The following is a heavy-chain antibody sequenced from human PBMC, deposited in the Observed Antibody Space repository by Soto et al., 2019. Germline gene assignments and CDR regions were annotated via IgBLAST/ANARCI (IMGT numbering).Heavy chain of an antibody. D-gene: IGHD6-19*01. CDR3: ARESVAVPLPDY. CDR2: INPSGGST. CDR1: GYTFSNYF. J-gene: IGHJ4*02. V-gene: IGHV1-46*01. Sequence: QVQLVQSGAEVKKPGASVKVSCKASGYTFSNYFMHWVRQAPGQGLEWMGIINPSGGSTSYAQKFQGRVTMTRDTSTSTVYMELSSLRSEDTAVYYCARESVAVPLPDYWGQETLVTVSS.